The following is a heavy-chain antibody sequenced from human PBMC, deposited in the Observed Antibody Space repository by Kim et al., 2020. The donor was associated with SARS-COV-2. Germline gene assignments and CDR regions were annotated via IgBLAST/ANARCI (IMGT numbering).Heavy chain of an antibody. CDR3: ARTSGIAVADSGHYYFDY. CDR2: INHSGST. Sequence: SETLSLTCAVYGGSFSGYYWSWIRQPPGKGLEWIGEINHSGSTNYNPSLKSRVTISVDTSKNQFSLKLSSVTAADTAVYYCARTSGIAVADSGHYYFDYWGQGTLVTVSS. D-gene: IGHD6-19*01. V-gene: IGHV4-34*01. J-gene: IGHJ4*02. CDR1: GGSFSGYY.